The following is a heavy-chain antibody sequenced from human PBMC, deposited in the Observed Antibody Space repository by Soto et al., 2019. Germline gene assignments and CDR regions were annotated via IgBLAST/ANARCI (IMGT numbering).Heavy chain of an antibody. J-gene: IGHJ6*02. CDR2: INPNSGGT. CDR3: ARDRIVVVPAATYYGMDV. CDR1: GYTFTGYY. V-gene: IGHV1-2*04. D-gene: IGHD2-2*01. Sequence: ASVKVSCKASGYTFTGYYMHWVRQAPGQGLEWMGWINPNSGGTNYAQKFQGWVTMTRDTSISTAYMELSRLRSDDTAVYYCARDRIVVVPAATYYGMDVWGQGTTVTVSS.